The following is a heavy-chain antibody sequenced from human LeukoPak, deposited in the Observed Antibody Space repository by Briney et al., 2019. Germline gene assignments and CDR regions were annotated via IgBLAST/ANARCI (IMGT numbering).Heavy chain of an antibody. J-gene: IGHJ6*03. Sequence: SETLSLTCTVSGGSLSSYYWSWIRQPPGKGLEWIGYIYYSGSTNYNPSLKSRVTISVDTSKNQSSLKLSSVTAADTAVYYCARATETLYYYYMDVWGKGTTVTVSS. V-gene: IGHV4-59*01. CDR3: ARATETLYYYYMDV. CDR2: IYYSGST. CDR1: GGSLSSYY.